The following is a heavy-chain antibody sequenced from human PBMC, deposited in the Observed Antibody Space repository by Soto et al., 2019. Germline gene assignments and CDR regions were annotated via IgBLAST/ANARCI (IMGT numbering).Heavy chain of an antibody. D-gene: IGHD3-10*01. Sequence: PGESLKISCKGSGYSFTSYWIGWVRQMPGKGLEWMGIIYPGDSDTRYSPSFQGQVTISADKSISTAYLQWSSLKASDTAMYYCASSRDYGSGSLYYYYMGVWGKGTTVTVSS. V-gene: IGHV5-51*01. CDR1: GYSFTSYW. CDR2: IYPGDSDT. J-gene: IGHJ6*03. CDR3: ASSRDYGSGSLYYYYMGV.